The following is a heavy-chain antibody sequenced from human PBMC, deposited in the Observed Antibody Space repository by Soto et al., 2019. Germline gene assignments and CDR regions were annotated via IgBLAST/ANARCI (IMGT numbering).Heavy chain of an antibody. Sequence: SGPTLVNPTQTLTLTGTFSGFSLSTSGVGVGWIRQPPGKALEWLALIYWDDDKRYSPALKSRLTITKDTSKNQVVLTMTNMEPEDTATYYCAQSSSWYTTRNSFDYWGEGTLVTVSS. CDR1: GFSLSTSGVG. CDR3: AQSSSWYTTRNSFDY. J-gene: IGHJ4*02. V-gene: IGHV2-5*02. CDR2: IYWDDDK. D-gene: IGHD6-13*01.